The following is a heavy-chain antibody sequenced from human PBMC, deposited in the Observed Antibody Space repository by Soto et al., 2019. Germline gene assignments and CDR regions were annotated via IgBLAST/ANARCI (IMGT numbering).Heavy chain of an antibody. D-gene: IGHD3-3*01. CDR1: GGSISSSSYY. J-gene: IGHJ6*02. Sequence: QLQLQESGPGLVKPSETLSLTCTVSGGSISSSSYYWGWIRQPPGKGLEWIGSIYYSGSTYYNPSLKTLVTLSVDTSKNQFSRKLSSVTAADTAVYYCARHSSEWFLFGVWGQGTTVTVSS. CDR3: ARHSSEWFLFGV. CDR2: IYYSGST. V-gene: IGHV4-39*01.